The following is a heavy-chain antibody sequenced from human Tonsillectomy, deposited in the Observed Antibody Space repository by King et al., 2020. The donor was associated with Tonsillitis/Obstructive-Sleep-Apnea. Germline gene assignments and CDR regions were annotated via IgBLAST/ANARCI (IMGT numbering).Heavy chain of an antibody. Sequence: VQLVESGGGVVQPGRSLRLSCAASGFTFSSYAMHWVRQAPGKGLEWVAVISYDGSNKYYADSVKGRFTISRDNSKNTLYLQMNSLRAEDTAVYYCARDRSIGSSSWFDPWCQGTLVTVSS. J-gene: IGHJ5*02. V-gene: IGHV3-30*04. D-gene: IGHD6-13*01. CDR2: ISYDGSNK. CDR3: ARDRSIGSSSWFDP. CDR1: GFTFSSYA.